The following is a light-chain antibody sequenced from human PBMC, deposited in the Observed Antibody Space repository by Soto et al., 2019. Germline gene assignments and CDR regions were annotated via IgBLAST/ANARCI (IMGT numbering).Light chain of an antibody. V-gene: IGLV1-40*01. J-gene: IGLJ2*01. CDR3: QSYDSSLSVV. Sequence: QPVLTQPPSVSGAPGQRVTISCTGSSSNIGAGYDVHWYQQLPGTAPKLLIYGNNNRPSRVPDRFSGSKSGTSASLAITGLQAEDEADYYCQSYDSSLSVVFGGGTKVTVL. CDR2: GNN. CDR1: SSNIGAGYD.